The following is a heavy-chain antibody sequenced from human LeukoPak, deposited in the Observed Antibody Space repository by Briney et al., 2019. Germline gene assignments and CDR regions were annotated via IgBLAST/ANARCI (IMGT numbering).Heavy chain of an antibody. CDR2: IYYGGST. J-gene: IGHJ5*02. Sequence: PSETLSLTCTVSGGSISSYYWSWIRQPPGKGLEWIGHIYYGGSTNYNPSLKSRVTISVDTSKNQFSLKLSSVTAADTAVYYCAGKGPDGYSSWFDPWGQGTLVTVSS. CDR1: GGSISSYY. D-gene: IGHD3-22*01. V-gene: IGHV4-59*08. CDR3: AGKGPDGYSSWFDP.